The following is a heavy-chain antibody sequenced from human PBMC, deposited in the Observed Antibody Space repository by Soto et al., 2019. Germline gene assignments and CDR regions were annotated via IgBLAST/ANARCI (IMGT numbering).Heavy chain of an antibody. D-gene: IGHD3-10*01. CDR2: IYYSGST. J-gene: IGHJ5*02. CDR3: ARSYGSGSYYTDNWFDP. V-gene: IGHV4-31*03. Sequence: QVQLQESGPGLVKPSQTLSLTCTVSGGSISSGGYYWSWIRQHPGKGLEWIGYIYYSGSTYYNPSLKGRVTISVDTSKNQFSLKLSSVTAADTAVYYCARSYGSGSYYTDNWFDPWGQGTLVTVSS. CDR1: GGSISSGGYY.